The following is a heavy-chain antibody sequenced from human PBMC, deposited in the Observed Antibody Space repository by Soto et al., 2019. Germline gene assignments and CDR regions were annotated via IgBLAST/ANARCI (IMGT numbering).Heavy chain of an antibody. CDR1: GGSITRGGHF. J-gene: IGHJ6*02. Sequence: QVQLQESGPGLVKPSQTLSLTCTVSGGSITRGGHFWSWIRQLPGKGLQWLRYIHYSGSAFYNPSLESRVTLSVDQSKNQFYLKRSSVTAADTDVYHCARDQGIAGSTGGMDVWGQGTTVTVSS. D-gene: IGHD1-7*01. CDR2: IHYSGSA. V-gene: IGHV4-31*03. CDR3: ARDQGIAGSTGGMDV.